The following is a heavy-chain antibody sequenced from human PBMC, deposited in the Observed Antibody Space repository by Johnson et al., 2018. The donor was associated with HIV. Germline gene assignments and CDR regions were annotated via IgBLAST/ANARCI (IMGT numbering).Heavy chain of an antibody. V-gene: IGHV3-33*06. CDR2: IWYDGSNK. CDR3: AKDKEYSSSPGAFDI. CDR1: GFTFSSYG. D-gene: IGHD6-6*01. J-gene: IGHJ3*02. Sequence: QVQLVESGGGVVQPGRSLRLSCAASGFTFSSYGMHWVRQAPGKGLERVAVIWYDGSNKYYADSVKGRFTISRDNSKNTLYLQMNSLRAEDTAVYYCAKDKEYSSSPGAFDIWGQGTIVTVSS.